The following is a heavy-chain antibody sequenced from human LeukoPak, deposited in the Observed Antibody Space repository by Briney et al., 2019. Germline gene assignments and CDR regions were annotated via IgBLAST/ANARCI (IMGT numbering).Heavy chain of an antibody. CDR2: MNPNSGNT. CDR1: GYTFTSYD. CDR3: ARAGQLLWFDY. D-gene: IGHD2-2*01. V-gene: IGHV1-8*03. Sequence: ASVKVSCKASGYTFTSYDINWVRQATGQGLEWMGWMNPNSGNTGYAQKFQGRVTITRNTSISTAYMKLSSLGSEDTAVYYCARAGQLLWFDYWGQGTLVTVSS. J-gene: IGHJ4*02.